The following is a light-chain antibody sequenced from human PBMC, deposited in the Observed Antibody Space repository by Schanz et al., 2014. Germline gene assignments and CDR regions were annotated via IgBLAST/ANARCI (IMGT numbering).Light chain of an antibody. J-gene: IGKJ2*01. CDR2: GAS. V-gene: IGKV3-15*01. CDR3: QQYNNWPS. CDR1: HSVSTN. Sequence: EILITQSPATLSVSPGQRATLSCRASHSVSTNLAWYQQKPGQPPRLLIYGASTRATGIPARFSGSGSGTEFTLTISSLQSEDFAVYYCQQYNNWPSFGQGTKLEIK.